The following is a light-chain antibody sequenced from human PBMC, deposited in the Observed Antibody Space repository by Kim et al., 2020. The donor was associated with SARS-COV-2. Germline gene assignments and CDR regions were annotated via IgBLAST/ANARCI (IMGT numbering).Light chain of an antibody. CDR1: SGDVGNNNL. Sequence: QSALTQSVSVSGSPGQSITISCTGTSGDVGNNNLVSWYQQYPGKAPKLMIYEVIKRPSGVSNRFSGSKSGNTASLTISGLQAEDEADYYCCSYAGSWVFGVGTRLTVL. CDR3: CSYAGSWV. J-gene: IGLJ3*02. V-gene: IGLV2-23*02. CDR2: EVI.